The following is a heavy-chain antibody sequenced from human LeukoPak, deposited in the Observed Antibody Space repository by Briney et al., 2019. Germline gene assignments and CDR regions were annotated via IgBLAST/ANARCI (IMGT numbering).Heavy chain of an antibody. D-gene: IGHD2-2*01. Sequence: GASVRVSCKASGYTFTSYGISWVRQAPGQGLEWMGWISAYNGNTNYAQKLQGRVTMTTDTSTSTAYMELRSLRPDDTAVYYCARVGDIVVVPAAYLRFDPWGQGTLVTVSS. CDR3: ARVGDIVVVPAAYLRFDP. J-gene: IGHJ5*02. V-gene: IGHV1-18*01. CDR2: ISAYNGNT. CDR1: GYTFTSYG.